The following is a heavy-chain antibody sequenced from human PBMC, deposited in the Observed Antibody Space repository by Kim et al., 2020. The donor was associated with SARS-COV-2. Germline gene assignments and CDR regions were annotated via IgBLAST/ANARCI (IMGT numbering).Heavy chain of an antibody. CDR2: IYSGGSST. CDR1: GFTFSSYA. D-gene: IGHD6-19*01. J-gene: IGHJ4*02. Sequence: GGSLRLSCAASGFTFSSYAMSWVRQAPGKGLEWVSVIYSGGSSTYYADSVKGRFTISRDNSKNTLYLQMNSLRAEDTAVYYCAKEGSSGWYDYWGQGTLVTVSS. V-gene: IGHV3-23*03. CDR3: AKEGSSGWYDY.